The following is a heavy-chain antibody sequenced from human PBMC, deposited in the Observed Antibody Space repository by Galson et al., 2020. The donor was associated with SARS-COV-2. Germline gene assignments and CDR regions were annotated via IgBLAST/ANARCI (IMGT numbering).Heavy chain of an antibody. D-gene: IGHD3-22*01. CDR1: GESFSDYL. J-gene: IGHJ4*02. V-gene: IGHV4-34*01. Sequence: PSENLSLTCAVYGESFSDYLWSWVRQPPGQGLEWIGEINHSGGTSYNPSLKSRVTISADTSKNQFSLKLTSVTAADTAVYYCARGRTDVSMIVVVFTAASYYLDSWGQGSLVTVSS. CDR3: ARGRTDVSMIVVVFTAASYYLDS. CDR2: INHSGGT.